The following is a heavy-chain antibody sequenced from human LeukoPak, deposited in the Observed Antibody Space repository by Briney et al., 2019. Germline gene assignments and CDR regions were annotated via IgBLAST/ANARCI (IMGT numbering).Heavy chain of an antibody. J-gene: IGHJ4*02. CDR3: ASGGATSSTNFDY. D-gene: IGHD6-13*01. CDR1: GGSISSSSHY. Sequence: PSETLSLTCTVSGGSISSSSHYWGWIRQPPGKGLEWIGSIYYSGSTHYNPSLKSRVTISVDTSKNQFSLKLSSVTAADTAVYYCASGGATSSTNFDYWGQGTLVTVSS. CDR2: IYYSGST. V-gene: IGHV4-39*07.